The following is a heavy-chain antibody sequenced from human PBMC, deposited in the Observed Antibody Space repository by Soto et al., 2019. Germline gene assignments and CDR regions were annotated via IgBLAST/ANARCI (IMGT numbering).Heavy chain of an antibody. CDR3: NSYPDFWGGHTPL. D-gene: IGHD3-3*01. V-gene: IGHV3-15*07. J-gene: IGHJ4*02. CDR2: VKSKADGGTA. CDR1: GFSITNTW. Sequence: LRLSCAASGFSITNTWMHWVRQAPGKGLEWVGRVKSKADGGTADYAAPVKGRFTVSRDDSKNTQYLQMNSLKMEDTAVYYCNSYPDFWGGHTPLWGQATLVTVSS.